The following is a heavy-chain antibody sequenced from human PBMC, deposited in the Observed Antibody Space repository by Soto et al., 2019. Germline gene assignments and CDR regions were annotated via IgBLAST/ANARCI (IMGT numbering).Heavy chain of an antibody. CDR2: ISPDTGGA. CDR1: GYTFIDYY. V-gene: IGHV1-2*04. CDR3: ARGGRSSSAPFDY. D-gene: IGHD6-6*01. J-gene: IGHJ4*02. Sequence: QVQLVQSGAEVKKPGTSVKVSCKASGYTFIDYYMHWVRQAPGQGLEWLGWISPDTGGANYAQKFQGWVTMTRDTSISTAYMELNRLRSDDTAVYYCARGGRSSSAPFDYWGQGTLVTVPS.